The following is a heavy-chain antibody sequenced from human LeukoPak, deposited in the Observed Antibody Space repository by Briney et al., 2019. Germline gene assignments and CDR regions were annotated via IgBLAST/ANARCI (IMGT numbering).Heavy chain of an antibody. D-gene: IGHD3-10*01. J-gene: IGHJ6*02. CDR2: ISQSGTTM. Sequence: GGSLRLSCTASGFTFSDYYMSWIRQTPGKGPEWVSYISQSGTTMDYADSVKGRFTISRDNAKNSLYLQMNSLRAEDTAVYYCAREGFGELPDYYYGMDVWGQGTTVTVSS. V-gene: IGHV3-11*04. CDR3: AREGFGELPDYYYGMDV. CDR1: GFTFSDYY.